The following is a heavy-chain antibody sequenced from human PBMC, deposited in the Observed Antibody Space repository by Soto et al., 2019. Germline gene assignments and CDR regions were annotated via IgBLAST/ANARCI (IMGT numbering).Heavy chain of an antibody. CDR2: VYYSGNT. CDR3: ARKGAAASYAHYYMDV. V-gene: IGHV4-59*01. J-gene: IGHJ6*03. D-gene: IGHD6-13*01. CDR1: GSSLIPCC. Sequence: SVALSLTCTVAGSSLIPCCWSWILQPPGKGLEWIGYVYYSGNTNYNPSLESRVTISVDTSRNRFSLNLTSATAADTAVYYCARKGAAASYAHYYMDVWGRGTAVT.